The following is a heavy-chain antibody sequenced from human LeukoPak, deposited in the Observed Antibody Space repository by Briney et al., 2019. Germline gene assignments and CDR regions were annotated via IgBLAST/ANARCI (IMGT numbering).Heavy chain of an antibody. Sequence: GGSLRLSCAASGFTDSTNYMTWVRQAPGKGLEWVSVIYGGGSTLYADSVKGRFTISRDNSKNTLYLQMNSLRAEDTAVYYCARAPGPSRTSGAPGDWGQGTLLTVSS. CDR1: GFTDSTNY. J-gene: IGHJ4*02. V-gene: IGHV3-53*01. D-gene: IGHD2-8*01. CDR3: ARAPGPSRTSGAPGD. CDR2: IYGGGST.